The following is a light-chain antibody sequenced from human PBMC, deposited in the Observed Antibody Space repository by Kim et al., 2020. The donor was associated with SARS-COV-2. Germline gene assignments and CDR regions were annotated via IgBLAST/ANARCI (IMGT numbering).Light chain of an antibody. Sequence: ELTQPPSASGTPGQRVTISCSGSSSNIGSNYVYWYQQLPGTAPKLLIYRNNQRPSGVPDRFSGSKSGTSASLAISGLRSEDEADYYCAAWDDSLSAWV. CDR2: RNN. CDR1: SSNIGSNY. CDR3: AAWDDSLSAWV. J-gene: IGLJ3*02. V-gene: IGLV1-47*01.